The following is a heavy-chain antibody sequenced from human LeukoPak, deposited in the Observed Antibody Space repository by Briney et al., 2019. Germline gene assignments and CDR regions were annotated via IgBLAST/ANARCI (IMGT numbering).Heavy chain of an antibody. V-gene: IGHV1-69*13. Sequence: ASVKVSCKASGGTFTSYAISWVRQAPGQGLEWMGGIIPIFGTANYAQKFQGRVTITADESTSTAYMELSSLRSEYTAVYYCASIGSSAYIPFDYWGQGTLVTVSS. CDR2: IIPIFGTA. D-gene: IGHD3-22*01. J-gene: IGHJ4*02. CDR3: ASIGSSAYIPFDY. CDR1: GGTFTSYA.